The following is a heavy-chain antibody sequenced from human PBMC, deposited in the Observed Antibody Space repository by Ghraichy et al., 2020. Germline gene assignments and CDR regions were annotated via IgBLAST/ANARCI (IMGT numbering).Heavy chain of an antibody. D-gene: IGHD3-10*01. Sequence: SVKVSCKASGGTFSSYASSWVRQAPGQGLEWMGRIIPILGIANYAQKFQGRVTITADKSTSTAYMELSSLRSEDTAVYYCARDANYYGSGSYYNVRWFDPWGQGSLINVSS. CDR1: GGTFSSYA. J-gene: IGHJ5*02. CDR2: IIPILGIA. CDR3: ARDANYYGSGSYYNVRWFDP. V-gene: IGHV1-69*04.